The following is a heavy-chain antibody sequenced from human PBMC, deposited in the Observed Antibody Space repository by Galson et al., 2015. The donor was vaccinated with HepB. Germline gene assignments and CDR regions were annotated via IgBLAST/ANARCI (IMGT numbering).Heavy chain of an antibody. J-gene: IGHJ3*02. D-gene: IGHD5-18*01. CDR1: GYTFTSYY. CDR3: ARVHFRGYGPDAFDI. CDR2: INPSGGST. Sequence: SVKVSCKASGYTFTSYYMHWVRQAPGQGLEWMGIINPSGGSTSYAQKFRGRVTMTRDTSTSTVYMELSSLRPEDTAVYYCARVHFRGYGPDAFDIWGQGTMVTVSS. V-gene: IGHV1-46*01.